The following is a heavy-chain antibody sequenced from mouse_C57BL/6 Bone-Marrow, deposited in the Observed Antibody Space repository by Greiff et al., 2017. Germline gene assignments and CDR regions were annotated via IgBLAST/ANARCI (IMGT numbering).Heavy chain of an antibody. CDR2: IDPSDSYT. CDR3: ARCHYDYDVYYAMDY. CDR1: GYTFTSYW. D-gene: IGHD2-4*01. J-gene: IGHJ4*01. Sequence: QVQLQQPGAELVMPGASVKLSCKASGYTFTSYWMHWVKQRPGQGLEWIGEIDPSDSYTNYNQKFKGKSTLTVDKSSSTASMQLSSLTSEDSAVYYCARCHYDYDVYYAMDYWGQGTSVTVSS. V-gene: IGHV1-69*01.